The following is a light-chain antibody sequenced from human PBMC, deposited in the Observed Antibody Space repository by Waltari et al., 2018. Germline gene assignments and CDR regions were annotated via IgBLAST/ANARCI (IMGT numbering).Light chain of an antibody. V-gene: IGLV2-23*02. CDR3: CSYAGSSTFYVV. Sequence: QSALTQPASVSGSPGQSLTISCTGTSSDVGCYNLSSWYHQQPGKAPQLTIYEVSKRPSGVSNRFSGSKSGNTASLTISGLQAEDEADYYCCSYAGSSTFYVVFGGGTKLTVL. CDR2: EVS. CDR1: SSDVGCYNL. J-gene: IGLJ2*01.